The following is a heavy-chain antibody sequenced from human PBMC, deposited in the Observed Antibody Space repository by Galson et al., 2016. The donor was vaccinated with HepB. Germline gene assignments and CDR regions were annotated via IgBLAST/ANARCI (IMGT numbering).Heavy chain of an antibody. CDR2: IYPGDSGT. CDR3: ARSNDTYYYDSRGYYKYAMDV. D-gene: IGHD3-22*01. V-gene: IGHV5-51*01. J-gene: IGHJ6*02. CDR1: GYSFTNYW. Sequence: GAEVQKPGQSLKISCKGFGYSFTNYWIGWVRQMPGKGLEWMGIIYPGDSGTTYSPPFQGQVTISADKSISTAYLQWSSLKASDTAMYYCARSNDTYYYDSRGYYKYAMDVWGQGTTVTVSS.